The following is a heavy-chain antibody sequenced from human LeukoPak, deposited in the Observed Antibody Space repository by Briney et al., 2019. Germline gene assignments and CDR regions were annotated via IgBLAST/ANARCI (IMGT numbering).Heavy chain of an antibody. J-gene: IGHJ4*02. Sequence: GGSLRLSCAASGFTVSSNYMSWVRQAPGKGLEWVSVIYSGGITYYADSVKGRFTISRDNSKNTLYLQMNSLRADDTAVYYCAKDTPLCYFDYWGQGTLVTVSS. CDR3: AKDTPLCYFDY. D-gene: IGHD3-16*01. CDR1: GFTVSSNY. V-gene: IGHV3-66*02. CDR2: IYSGGIT.